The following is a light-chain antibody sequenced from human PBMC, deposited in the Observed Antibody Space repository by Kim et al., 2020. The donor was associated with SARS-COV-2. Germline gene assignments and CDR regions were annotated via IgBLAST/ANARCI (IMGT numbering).Light chain of an antibody. CDR1: QSVSSNY. CDR2: GAS. J-gene: IGKJ4*01. Sequence: PGERATVSCRASQSVSSNYLAWYQQKPGQAPRLLIYGASSRATGIPDRFSGSGSETDFILTLSRLDPEDFAVYYCQHYGTSPLTFGGGTKLE. CDR3: QHYGTSPLT. V-gene: IGKV3-20*01.